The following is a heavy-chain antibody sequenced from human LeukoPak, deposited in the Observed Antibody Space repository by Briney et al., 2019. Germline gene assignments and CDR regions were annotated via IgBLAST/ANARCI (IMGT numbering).Heavy chain of an antibody. CDR2: ISPTGSTT. J-gene: IGHJ4*02. CDR3: ARGPNSNWSGLDF. CDR1: GFSFSGHW. V-gene: IGHV3-74*01. Sequence: GGSLRLSCTASGFSFSGHWMHWARQLPGKGLVWVSRISPTGSTTSYADSVKGRFTVSRDNAKNTLYLQVNNLRSEDTAVYYCARGPNSNWSGLDFWGQGTLLTVSS. D-gene: IGHD6-6*01.